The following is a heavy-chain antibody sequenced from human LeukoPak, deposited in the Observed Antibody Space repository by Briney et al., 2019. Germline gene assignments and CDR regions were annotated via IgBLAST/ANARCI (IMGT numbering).Heavy chain of an antibody. CDR1: GYTFTRYD. D-gene: IGHD3-3*01. J-gene: IGHJ6*03. CDR2: MNPNSGNT. V-gene: IGHV1-8*01. Sequence: GASVKVSCKASGYTFTRYDINWVRQATGQGLEWMGWMNPNSGNTGYAQKFQGRVTMTRHTSISTAYLELSSLRSEDTAVYYCARRGYDFWSGYWDYYYYYMDVWGKGTTVTVSS. CDR3: ARRGYDFWSGYWDYYYYYMDV.